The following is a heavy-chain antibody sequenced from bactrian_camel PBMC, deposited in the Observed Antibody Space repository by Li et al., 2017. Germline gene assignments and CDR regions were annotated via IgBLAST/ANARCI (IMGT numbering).Heavy chain of an antibody. Sequence: SLRLSCETYGYAFSSYYMLWVRQAPGKGLEWVSSAGGGRTHYADSVKGRFTISRDNARSTVYLQMNSLKSEDTALYYCATVDLRTQRGWAYWGQGTQVTVS. CDR3: ATVDLRTQRGWAY. CDR1: GYAFSSYY. D-gene: IGHD5*01. V-gene: IGHV3S28*01. J-gene: IGHJ4*01. CDR2: SAGGGRT.